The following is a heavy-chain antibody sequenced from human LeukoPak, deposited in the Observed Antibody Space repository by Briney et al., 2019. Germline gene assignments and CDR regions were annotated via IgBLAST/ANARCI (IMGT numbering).Heavy chain of an antibody. V-gene: IGHV1-69-2*01. CDR1: GYTFTDYY. CDR2: VDPEDGET. CDR3: AIEYYYDSSGYYQY. J-gene: IGHJ4*02. D-gene: IGHD3-22*01. Sequence: ASVKVSCKVSGYTFTDYYMHWVQQAPGKGLEWMGLVDPEDGETIYAEKFQGRVTITADTSTDTAYTELSSLRSEDTAVYYCAIEYYYDSSGYYQYWGQGTQVTVSS.